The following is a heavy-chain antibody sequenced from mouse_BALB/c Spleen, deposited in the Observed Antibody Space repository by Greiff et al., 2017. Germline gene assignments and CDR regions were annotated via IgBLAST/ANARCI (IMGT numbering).Heavy chain of an antibody. J-gene: IGHJ4*01. CDR2: INPGSGGT. CDR1: GYAFTNYL. Sequence: QVQLKESGAELVRPGTSVKVSCKASGYAFTNYLIEWVKQRPGQGLEWIGVINPGSGGTNYNEKFKGKATLTADKSSSTAYMQLSSLTSDDSAVYFCARSGGYGSSYAMDYWGQGTSVTVSS. D-gene: IGHD1-1*01. CDR3: ARSGGYGSSYAMDY. V-gene: IGHV1-54*01.